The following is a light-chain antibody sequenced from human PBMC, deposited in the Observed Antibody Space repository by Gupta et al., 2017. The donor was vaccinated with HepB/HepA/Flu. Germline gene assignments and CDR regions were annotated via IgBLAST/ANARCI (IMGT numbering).Light chain of an antibody. CDR1: QSISTW. V-gene: IGKV1-5*03. CDR2: KAS. CDR3: QHYNSYSWT. J-gene: IGKJ1*01. Sequence: IQMTQSPSTLSASVGDRVTITCRASQSISTWLAWYQQKPGQAPKLLIYKASGLQSGVPSRFSGSGSGTEFTLTITSLHPDDFATYYCQHYNSYSWTFGQGTKVEIK.